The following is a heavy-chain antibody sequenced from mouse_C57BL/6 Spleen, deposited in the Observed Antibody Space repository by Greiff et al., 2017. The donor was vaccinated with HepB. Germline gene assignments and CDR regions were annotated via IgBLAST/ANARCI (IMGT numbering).Heavy chain of an antibody. CDR2: ISYDGSN. CDR3: ARDPITTVVGGYWYFDV. J-gene: IGHJ1*03. V-gene: IGHV3-6*01. D-gene: IGHD1-1*01. Sequence: VQLQQSGPGLVKPSQSLSLTCSVTGYSITSGYYWNWIRQFPGNKLEWMGYISYDGSNNYNPSLKNRISITRDTSKNQFFLKLNSVTTEDTATYYCARDPITTVVGGYWYFDVWGTGTTVTVSS. CDR1: GYSITSGYY.